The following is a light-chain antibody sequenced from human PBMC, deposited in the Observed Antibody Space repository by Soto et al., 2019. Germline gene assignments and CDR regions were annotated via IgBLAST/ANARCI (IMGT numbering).Light chain of an antibody. CDR1: QDISSY. Sequence: DIPLTQSPSFLSASVGDRVTITCRASQDISSYLAWYQQKPGKAPYVLIYAASTLQSGVPSRFSGSGSGTEFTLTISSLQPEDFATYYCQQLSSFPRTFGQGTKVEIK. CDR2: AAS. CDR3: QQLSSFPRT. J-gene: IGKJ1*01. V-gene: IGKV1-9*01.